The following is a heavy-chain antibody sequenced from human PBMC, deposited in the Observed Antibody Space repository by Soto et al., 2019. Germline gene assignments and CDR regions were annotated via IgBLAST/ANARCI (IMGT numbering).Heavy chain of an antibody. CDR2: IYYSGST. J-gene: IGHJ6*02. CDR3: ARAGAFYSDGSGSYLMRGYYYYYGMDV. Sequence: QVQLQESGPGLVKPSQTLSLTCTVSGGSISSGGYYWSWIRQHPGKGLAWIGYIYYSGSTYYNPALKSGVTLSVDPCKNQFSLKQSSVTGADTAVYYCARAGAFYSDGSGSYLMRGYYYYYGMDVWGQGTTVTVSS. CDR1: GGSISSGGYY. D-gene: IGHD3-10*01. V-gene: IGHV4-31*03.